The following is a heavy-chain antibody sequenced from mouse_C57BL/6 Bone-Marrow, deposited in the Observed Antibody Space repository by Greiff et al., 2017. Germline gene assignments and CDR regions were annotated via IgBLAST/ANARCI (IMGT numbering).Heavy chain of an antibody. Sequence: VQLQQSGPELVKPGASVKISCKASGYAFSSSWLNWVKQRPGKGLEWIGRIYPGDGDTNYNGKFKGKATLTADKSSSTAYMQLSSLTSEDSAVXFCARSGNYYGSSYFYWYFDVWGTGTTVTVSS. CDR2: IYPGDGDT. D-gene: IGHD1-1*01. CDR3: ARSGNYYGSSYFYWYFDV. J-gene: IGHJ1*03. CDR1: GYAFSSSW. V-gene: IGHV1-82*01.